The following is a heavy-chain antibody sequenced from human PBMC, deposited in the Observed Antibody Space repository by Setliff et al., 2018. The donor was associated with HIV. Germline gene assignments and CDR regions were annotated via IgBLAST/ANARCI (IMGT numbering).Heavy chain of an antibody. J-gene: IGHJ4*02. CDR3: ARGRPNSLYFDF. D-gene: IGHD7-27*01. V-gene: IGHV1-3*01. CDR2: INAGDDNT. CDR1: GYTFSTNA. Sequence: ASVKVSCKAFGYTFSTNAIHWVRQAPGQRLEWMGYINAGDDNTRYSEKFQGRVTITRDTSANTAYMELSSLRSEDTAVYYCARGRPNSLYFDFWGQGTRVTVSS.